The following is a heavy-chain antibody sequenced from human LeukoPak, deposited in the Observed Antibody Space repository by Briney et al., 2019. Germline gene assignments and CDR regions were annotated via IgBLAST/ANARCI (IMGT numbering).Heavy chain of an antibody. V-gene: IGHV1-8*01. CDR1: GYTFTSYD. CDR2: MNPNSGNT. CDR3: ARGTYYDFWSGYGSASLYYYYMDV. J-gene: IGHJ6*03. Sequence: ASVKVSCKASGYTFTSYDINWVRQATGQGLGWMGWMNPNSGNTGYARKFQGRVTMTRNTSISTAYMELSSLRSEDTAVYYCARGTYYDFWSGYGSASLYYYYMDVWGKGTTVTVSS. D-gene: IGHD3-3*01.